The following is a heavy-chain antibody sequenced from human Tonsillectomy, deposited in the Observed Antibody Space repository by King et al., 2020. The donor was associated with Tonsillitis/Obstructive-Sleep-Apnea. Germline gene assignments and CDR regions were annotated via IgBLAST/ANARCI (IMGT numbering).Heavy chain of an antibody. CDR2: IYYSGST. V-gene: IGHV4-59*01. Sequence: QLQESGPGLVKPSETLSLTCTVSGGSISSYYWSWIRQPPGKGLEWIGYIYYSGSTNYNPSLKSRVTISVDTSKNQFSLKLSSVTAADTAVYYCARAHVHSSGWEYNWFDPRGQGTLVTVSS. D-gene: IGHD6-19*01. CDR3: ARAHVHSSGWEYNWFDP. J-gene: IGHJ5*02. CDR1: GGSISSYY.